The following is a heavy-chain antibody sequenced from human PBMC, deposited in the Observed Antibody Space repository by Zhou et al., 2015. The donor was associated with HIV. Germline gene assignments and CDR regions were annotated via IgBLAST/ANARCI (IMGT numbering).Heavy chain of an antibody. CDR2: IIPILGIA. D-gene: IGHD2-2*01. Sequence: QVQLVQSGAEVKKPGSSVKVSCKASGGTFSSYTISWVRQAPGQGLEWMGRIIPILGIANYAQKFQGRVTITADKSTSTAYMELSSLRSEDTAVYYCARDGLAPKEGYCSSTSCFGAYGMDVWGQGTTVTVSS. V-gene: IGHV1-69*08. J-gene: IGHJ6*02. CDR1: GGTFSSYT. CDR3: ARDGLAPKEGYCSSTSCFGAYGMDV.